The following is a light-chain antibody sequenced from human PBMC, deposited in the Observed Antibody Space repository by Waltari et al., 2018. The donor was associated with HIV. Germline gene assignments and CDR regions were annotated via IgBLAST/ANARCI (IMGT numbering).Light chain of an antibody. J-gene: IGKJ5*01. V-gene: IGKV1-33*01. CDR1: QDITNL. Sequence: DIRMSQSPSSLSASVGDRVTIVCQASQDITNLLNWYQQKPGTAPKLLISDASNLKKGVPSRFSGSGSGSTFRFTIATLQPEDVGTYYCQQYASVPPITFGQGTRVEIK. CDR2: DAS. CDR3: QQYASVPPIT.